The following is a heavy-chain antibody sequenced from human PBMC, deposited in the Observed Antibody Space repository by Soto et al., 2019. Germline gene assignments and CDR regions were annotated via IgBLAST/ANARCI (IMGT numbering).Heavy chain of an antibody. D-gene: IGHD3-22*01. J-gene: IGHJ4*02. CDR3: AKDAYYYDSSVIDY. CDR1: GFTFSSYG. CDR2: ISYDGSNK. Sequence: PGGSLRLSCAASGFTFSSYGMHWVRQAPGKGLEWVAVISYDGSNKYYADSVKGRFTISRDNSKNTLYLQMNSLRAEDTAVYYCAKDAYYYDSSVIDYWGQGTLVTVSS. V-gene: IGHV3-30*18.